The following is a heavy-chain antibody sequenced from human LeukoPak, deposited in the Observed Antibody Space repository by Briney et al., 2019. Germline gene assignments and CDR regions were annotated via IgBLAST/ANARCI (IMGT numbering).Heavy chain of an antibody. CDR3: AKVDTITIFGVVPADYYYYYMDV. V-gene: IGHV3-53*05. CDR1: RISVSNNY. J-gene: IGHJ6*03. CDR2: IYAGGDT. Sequence: PGGSLRLSCAASRISVSNNYMSWVRQAPGKGLEFVSVIYAGGDTFYADSVKGRFTISRDNSKNTLYLQMNSLRAEDTAVYYCAKVDTITIFGVVPADYYYYYMDVWGKGTTVTVSS. D-gene: IGHD3-3*01.